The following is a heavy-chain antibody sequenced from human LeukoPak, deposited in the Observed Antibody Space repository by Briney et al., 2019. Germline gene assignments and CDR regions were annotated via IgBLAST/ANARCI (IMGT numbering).Heavy chain of an antibody. CDR1: GFTFSSYG. CDR3: ARDPVTGTTGGWFDP. CDR2: IWYDGSNK. D-gene: IGHD1-14*01. V-gene: IGHV3-33*01. J-gene: IGHJ5*02. Sequence: PGGSLRLSCAASGFTFSSYGMHWVRQAPGKGLEWVAVIWYDGSNKYYADSVKGRFTTSRDNSKNTLYLQMNSLRAEDTAVYYCARDPVTGTTGGWFDPWGQGTLVTVSS.